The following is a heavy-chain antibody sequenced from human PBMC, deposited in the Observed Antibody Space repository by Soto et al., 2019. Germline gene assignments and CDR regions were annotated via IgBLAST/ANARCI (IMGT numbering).Heavy chain of an antibody. V-gene: IGHV3-33*06. CDR3: AKSLVERRRRYYYGMDV. J-gene: IGHJ6*02. CDR1: GFTFSSYG. D-gene: IGHD1-1*01. CDR2: IWYDGSNK. Sequence: QVQLVESGGGVVQPGRSLRLSCAASGFTFSSYGMHWVRQAPGKGLEWVAVIWYDGSNKYYADSVKGRFTISRDNSKNTLYLQMNSLRAEDTAVYYSAKSLVERRRRYYYGMDVWGQGTTVTVSS.